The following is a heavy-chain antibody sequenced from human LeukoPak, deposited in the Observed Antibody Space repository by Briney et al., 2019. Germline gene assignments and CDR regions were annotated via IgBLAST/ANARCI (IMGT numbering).Heavy chain of an antibody. D-gene: IGHD6-13*01. CDR2: IRYEGSNK. CDR1: GFIFSGYG. V-gene: IGHV3-30*02. Sequence: PGGSLRLSCAASGFIFSGYGMHWARQAPGKGLQWVTFIRYEGSNKYYADSVKGRFTISRDNSKNTLYLQMNSLRVEDTAVYYCAKESDVAAAGIDYWGQGTLVTVSS. CDR3: AKESDVAAAGIDY. J-gene: IGHJ4*02.